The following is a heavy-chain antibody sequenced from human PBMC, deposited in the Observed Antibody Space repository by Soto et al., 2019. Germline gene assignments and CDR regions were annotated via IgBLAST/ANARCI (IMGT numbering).Heavy chain of an antibody. CDR1: GGSFSGYY. V-gene: IGHV4-34*01. Sequence: QVQLQQWGAGLLKPSETLSLTCAVYGGSFSGYYWSWIRQPPGKGLEWIGEINHSGSTNYNPSLKSRVTISVDTSKNQFSLKLSSVTAADTAVYYCARPGGGYNRNYARGYFDCWGQGTLVTVSS. CDR2: INHSGST. J-gene: IGHJ4*02. CDR3: ARPGGGYNRNYARGYFDC. D-gene: IGHD1-7*01.